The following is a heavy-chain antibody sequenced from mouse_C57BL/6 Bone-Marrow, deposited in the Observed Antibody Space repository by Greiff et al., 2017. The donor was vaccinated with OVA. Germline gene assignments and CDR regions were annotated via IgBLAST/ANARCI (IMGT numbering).Heavy chain of an antibody. CDR2: IDPSDSYT. V-gene: IGHV1-69*01. CDR3: ARWNLWSLYAMDY. Sequence: QVQLQQSGAELVMPGASVKLSCKASGYTFTSYWMHWVKQRPGQGLEWIGEIDPSDSYTNYNQKFKGKSTLTVDKSSSTAYMQLSSLTSEDSAVYYCARWNLWSLYAMDYWGQGTSVTVSS. J-gene: IGHJ4*01. CDR1: GYTFTSYW. D-gene: IGHD1-1*02.